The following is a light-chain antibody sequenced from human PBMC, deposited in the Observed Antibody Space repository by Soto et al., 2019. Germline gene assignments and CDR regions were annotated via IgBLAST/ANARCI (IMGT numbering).Light chain of an antibody. CDR2: AAS. Sequence: AIQMTQSPSSLSASVGDRVSITCRASQGIRNDLGWYQQKPGRAPLLLIYAASNLQSGIPSRFSGNGSGADFVLTISSLHPEDSATYYCLQDYNYPWAFGQGTKVEVK. J-gene: IGKJ1*01. CDR1: QGIRND. CDR3: LQDYNYPWA. V-gene: IGKV1-6*01.